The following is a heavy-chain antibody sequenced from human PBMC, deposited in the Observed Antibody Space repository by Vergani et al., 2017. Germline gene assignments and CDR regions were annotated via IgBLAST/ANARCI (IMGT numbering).Heavy chain of an antibody. V-gene: IGHV1-2*02. CDR3: ARDGGDLPEIDY. D-gene: IGHD3-16*01. CDR2: INPNSGGT. CDR1: GYTFTGYY. J-gene: IGHJ4*02. Sequence: QVQLVQSGAEVKKPGASVKVSCKASGYTFTGYYMHWVRQAPGQGLEWMGGINPNSGGTNYAQKLKGRVTMTRDTSISTAYSELSRLSSDDTAVYYCARDGGDLPEIDYWGQGTLVTVSS.